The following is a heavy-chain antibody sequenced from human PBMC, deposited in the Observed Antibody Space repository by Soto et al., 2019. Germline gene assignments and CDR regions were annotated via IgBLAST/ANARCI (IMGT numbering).Heavy chain of an antibody. CDR1: GYTFTSYG. CDR2: ISAYNGNT. V-gene: IGHV1-18*01. Sequence: VSVKVSCKASGYTFTSYGISLVRQAPGQGLEWMGWISAYNGNTNYAQKLQGRVTMTTDTSTSTAYMELRSLRSDDAAVYYCARTVYCSGGSCYGGGWFDPWGQGTLVTVSS. D-gene: IGHD2-15*01. J-gene: IGHJ5*02. CDR3: ARTVYCSGGSCYGGGWFDP.